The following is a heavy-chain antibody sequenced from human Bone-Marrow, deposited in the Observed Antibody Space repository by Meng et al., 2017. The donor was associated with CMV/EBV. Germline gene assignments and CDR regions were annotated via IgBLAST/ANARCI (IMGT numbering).Heavy chain of an antibody. CDR3: ARDDYGSPPYYYGMDV. Sequence: ASVKVSCKASGYTFIDYYMHWVRQAPGQGLEWMGWINPNSGGTDYAQKFQGRVTLTRDTSMNTAYMELSSLRSDDTAVFYCARDDYGSPPYYYGMDVWGQGTTVTVSS. CDR2: INPNSGGT. V-gene: IGHV1-2*02. CDR1: GYTFIDYY. D-gene: IGHD4/OR15-4a*01. J-gene: IGHJ6*02.